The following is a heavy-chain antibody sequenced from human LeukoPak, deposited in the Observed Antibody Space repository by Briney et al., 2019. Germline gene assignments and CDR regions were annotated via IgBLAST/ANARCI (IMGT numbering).Heavy chain of an antibody. CDR2: IYYSGST. CDR1: GGSISSSSYY. J-gene: IGHJ5*02. D-gene: IGHD3-9*01. CDR3: ARAVGLRYFDWLLGSDWFDP. V-gene: IGHV4-39*07. Sequence: SETLSLTCTVSGGSISSSSYYWGWIRQPPGKGLEWIGSIYYSGSTYYNPSLKSRVTISVDTSKNQFSLKLSSVTAADTAVYYCARAVGLRYFDWLLGSDWFDPWGQGTLVTVSS.